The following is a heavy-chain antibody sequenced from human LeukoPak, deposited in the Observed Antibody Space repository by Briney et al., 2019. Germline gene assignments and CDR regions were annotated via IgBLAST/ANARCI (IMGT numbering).Heavy chain of an antibody. CDR3: ARRQYSTTLMDV. CDR1: GFTFSSYW. CDR2: INSDGSST. D-gene: IGHD6-6*01. Sequence: GGSLRLSCATSGFTFSSYWMHWVRQAPGKGLVWVSRINSDGSSTSYADSVKGRFTISRDNAKNTVYLQMNSLTDEDTAVYYCARRQYSTTLMDVWGQGTTVTVSS. J-gene: IGHJ6*02. V-gene: IGHV3-74*01.